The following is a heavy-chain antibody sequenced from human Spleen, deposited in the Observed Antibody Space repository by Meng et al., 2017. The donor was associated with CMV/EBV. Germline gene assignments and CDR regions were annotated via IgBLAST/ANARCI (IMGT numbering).Heavy chain of an antibody. J-gene: IGHJ6*02. D-gene: IGHD6-13*01. CDR2: ISSSSTYI. CDR1: GFTFSSFG. Sequence: GESLKISCAASGFTFSSFGMNWVRQAPGKGLEWVGSISSSSTYIYYPDSVKGRFTISRDDARNSLYLQMNSLRAEDTALYHCARSVGTAAGAGMDVWGQGTTVTVSS. V-gene: IGHV3-21*04. CDR3: ARSVGTAAGAGMDV.